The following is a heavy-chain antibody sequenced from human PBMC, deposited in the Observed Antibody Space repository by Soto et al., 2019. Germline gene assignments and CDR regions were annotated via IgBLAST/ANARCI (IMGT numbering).Heavy chain of an antibody. CDR1: GFTFSSYA. D-gene: IGHD1-1*01. CDR3: ARDRLRYNWNDFPYYYYGMDV. J-gene: IGHJ6*02. Sequence: QVQLVEYGGGVVQPGRSLRLSCAASGFTFSSYAMHWVRQAPGKGLEWVAVISYDGSNKYYADSVKGRFTISRDNSKNTLYLQMNSLTSEYTAVYYCARDRLRYNWNDFPYYYYGMDVWGQGTTVTVSS. CDR2: ISYDGSNK. V-gene: IGHV3-30-3*01.